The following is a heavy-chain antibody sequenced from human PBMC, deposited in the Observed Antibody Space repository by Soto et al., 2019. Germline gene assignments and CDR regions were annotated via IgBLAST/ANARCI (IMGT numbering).Heavy chain of an antibody. D-gene: IGHD2-2*01. Sequence: GASVKVSCKASGYTFTSYGINWVRQATGQGLEWMGWMNPNSGNTGYAQKFQGRVTMTRNTSISTAYMELSSLRSEDTAVYYCARGRGCSSTSCYVDWFDPWGQGTLVTVSS. J-gene: IGHJ5*02. V-gene: IGHV1-8*01. CDR3: ARGRGCSSTSCYVDWFDP. CDR1: GYTFTSYG. CDR2: MNPNSGNT.